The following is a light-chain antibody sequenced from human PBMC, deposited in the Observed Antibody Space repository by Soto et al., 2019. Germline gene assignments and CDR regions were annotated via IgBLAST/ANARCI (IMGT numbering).Light chain of an antibody. Sequence: DIQMTQSPSTLSATVGDRVTITCRASQSISTWLAWYQQKPGKAPKLLIYDASSLEVGVPSRFSGSGSRTEFTLTISSLQPDDYGTYYCQQYNSYPYTFGQGTKLEIK. CDR2: DAS. V-gene: IGKV1-5*01. CDR3: QQYNSYPYT. CDR1: QSISTW. J-gene: IGKJ2*01.